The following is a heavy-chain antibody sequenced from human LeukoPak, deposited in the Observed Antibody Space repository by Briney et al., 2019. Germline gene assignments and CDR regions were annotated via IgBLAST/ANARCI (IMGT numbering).Heavy chain of an antibody. J-gene: IGHJ4*02. D-gene: IGHD2-2*01. CDR2: ISSSSSYI. CDR3: ARSPPATIFDY. Sequence: GGSLRLSCAASTFTFRNKWMTWVRQAPGKGLEWVSSISSSSSYIYYADSVKGRFTISRDNAKNSLYLQMNSLRAEDTAVYYCARSPPATIFDYWGQGTLVTVSS. V-gene: IGHV3-21*01. CDR1: TFTFRNKW.